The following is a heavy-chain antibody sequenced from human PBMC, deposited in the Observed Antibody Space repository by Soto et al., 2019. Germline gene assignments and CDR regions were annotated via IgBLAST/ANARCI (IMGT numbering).Heavy chain of an antibody. J-gene: IGHJ4*02. D-gene: IGHD1-7*01. CDR2: IWYDGSNK. Sequence: PGGSLRLSCAASGFTFSSYGMHWVRQAPGKGLEWVAVIWYDGSNKYYADSVKGRFTISRDNSKNTLYLQMNSLRAEDTAVYYCARDDTAITGTMVLDYWGQGTLVTSPQ. V-gene: IGHV3-33*01. CDR3: ARDDTAITGTMVLDY. CDR1: GFTFSSYG.